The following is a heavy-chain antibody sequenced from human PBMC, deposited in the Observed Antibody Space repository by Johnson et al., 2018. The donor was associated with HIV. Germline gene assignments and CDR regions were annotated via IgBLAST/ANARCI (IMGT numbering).Heavy chain of an antibody. V-gene: IGHV3-20*04. J-gene: IGHJ3*02. CDR3: ARDRTGGSYPRAFDI. Sequence: VQLVESGGGVVRPGGSLRLTCEASGFTFDEYAMSWVRQGPGKGLEWVSGINWNGGRIGYADSVKGRFTISRDNAKNSLYLQMNSLRAEDTALYYCARDRTGGSYPRAFDIWGQGTMVTVSS. CDR1: GFTFDEYA. D-gene: IGHD1-26*01. CDR2: INWNGGRI.